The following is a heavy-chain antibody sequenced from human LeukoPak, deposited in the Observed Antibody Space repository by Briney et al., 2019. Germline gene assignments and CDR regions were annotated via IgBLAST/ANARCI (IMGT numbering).Heavy chain of an antibody. D-gene: IGHD3-16*01. CDR3: ARGGGGGGLFDF. J-gene: IGHJ4*01. CDR2: TFYRSKWFN. CDR1: GDSVSNNSAT. V-gene: IGHV6-1*01. Sequence: SQTLSLTCAISGDSVSNNSATWNWIRQSPSRGLEWLGRTFYRSKWFNDYGKSVISRITINPDTSKNHFSLQLNSVTPEDTAVYYCARGGGGGGLFDFWGQERWSPSPQ.